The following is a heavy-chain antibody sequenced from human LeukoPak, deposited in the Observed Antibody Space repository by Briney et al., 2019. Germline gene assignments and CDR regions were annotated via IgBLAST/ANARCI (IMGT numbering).Heavy chain of an antibody. CDR2: ISWDGGST. J-gene: IGHJ4*02. Sequence: GGSLRLSCAASGFTFDDYTMHWVRQAPGKGLEWVSLISWDGGSTYYADSVKGRFTISRDNAQNSLYLQMNSLRAEDTAVYYCARDPKPDDWGQGTLVTVSS. D-gene: IGHD1-14*01. V-gene: IGHV3-43*01. CDR1: GFTFDDYT. CDR3: ARDPKPDD.